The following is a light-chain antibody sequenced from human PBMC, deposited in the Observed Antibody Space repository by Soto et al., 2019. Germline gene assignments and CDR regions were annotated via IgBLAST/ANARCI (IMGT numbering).Light chain of an antibody. CDR2: EVT. CDR1: SSDVGGYNY. J-gene: IGLJ1*01. V-gene: IGLV2-14*01. CDR3: SSYTGSSTLYV. Sequence: QSALTQPASVSGSPGQSITISCTGTSSDVGGYNYVSWYKQHPGKAPKLMIYEVTNRPSGVSNRFSGSKSGNTASLTISGPQAEDEADYYCSSYTGSSTLYVFGTGTKLTVL.